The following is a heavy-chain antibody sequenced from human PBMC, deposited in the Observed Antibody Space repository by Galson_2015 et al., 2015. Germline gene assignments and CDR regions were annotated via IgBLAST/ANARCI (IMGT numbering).Heavy chain of an antibody. V-gene: IGHV1-69*13. J-gene: IGHJ3*02. Sequence: SVKVSCKASGGTFSSYAISWVRQAPGQGLEWMGGIIPIFGTANYAQKFQGRVTITADESTSTAYMELSSLRSEDTAVYYCASLPAPELGAFDIWGQGTMVTVSS. CDR1: GGTFSSYA. CDR2: IIPIFGTA. D-gene: IGHD3-10*01. CDR3: ASLPAPELGAFDI.